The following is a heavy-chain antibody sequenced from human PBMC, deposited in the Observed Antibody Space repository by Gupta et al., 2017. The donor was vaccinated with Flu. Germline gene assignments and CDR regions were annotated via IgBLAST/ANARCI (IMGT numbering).Heavy chain of an antibody. V-gene: IGHV4-61*02. Sequence: VQLQESGPGLVKPSQTLSLTCTVSVGSISSGSYYWSWIRQPAGKGLEWIGRIYTSGSTNYNPSLKSRVTISVDTSKNQFSLKLSSVTAADTAVYYCARSRAMVLFDYWGQGTLVTVSS. J-gene: IGHJ4*02. CDR1: VGSISSGSYY. CDR2: IYTSGST. CDR3: ARSRAMVLFDY. D-gene: IGHD5-18*01.